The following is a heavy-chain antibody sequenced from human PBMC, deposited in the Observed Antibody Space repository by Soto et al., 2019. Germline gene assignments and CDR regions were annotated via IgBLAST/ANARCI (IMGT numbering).Heavy chain of an antibody. CDR3: ARDLGLVATNVDY. D-gene: IGHD5-12*01. Sequence: QVQLVESGGGVVQPGRSLRLSCAASGFTFSSYAMHWVRQAPGKGLEWVAVISYDGSNKYYADSVKGRFTISRDNSKNTLYLQMNSLRAEDTAVYYCARDLGLVATNVDYWGQGTLVTVSS. CDR1: GFTFSSYA. CDR2: ISYDGSNK. V-gene: IGHV3-30-3*01. J-gene: IGHJ4*02.